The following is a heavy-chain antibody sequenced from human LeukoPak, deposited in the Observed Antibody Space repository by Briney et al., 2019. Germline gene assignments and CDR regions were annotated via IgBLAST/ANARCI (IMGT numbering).Heavy chain of an antibody. CDR1: GFTVSSNY. J-gene: IGHJ4*02. D-gene: IGHD2-8*01. V-gene: IGHV3-53*04. Sequence: GGSLRLSCAVSGFTVSSNYMSWVRQPPGKGLEWVSGIYSGGSTYYADSVKGRFTISRHDSRDTLYLQMDSLRVEDPAVYYCARDLSGVNPFDYWGQGTLVTVSS. CDR3: ARDLSGVNPFDY. CDR2: IYSGGST.